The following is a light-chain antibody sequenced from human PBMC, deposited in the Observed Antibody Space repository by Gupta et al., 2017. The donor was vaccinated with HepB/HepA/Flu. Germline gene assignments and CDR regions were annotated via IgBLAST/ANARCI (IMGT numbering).Light chain of an antibody. V-gene: IGLV1-40*01. CDR1: SSNIGAGYD. Sequence: QSVLTPPPSVSGAPGPRVTISCTGSSSNIGAGYDVHWYQQLPGTAPKLLIYGNSNRPSAVPDRFSGSTSGTSASLAITGLQAEDEADYYCQSYDSSLSGYVVFGGGTKLTVL. CDR3: QSYDSSLSGYVV. J-gene: IGLJ2*01. CDR2: GNS.